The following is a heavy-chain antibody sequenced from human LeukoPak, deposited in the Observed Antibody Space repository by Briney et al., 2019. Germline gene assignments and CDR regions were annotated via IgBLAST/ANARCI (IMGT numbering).Heavy chain of an antibody. CDR3: ARDRGYSGYALGDY. CDR1: GFTFSSYG. D-gene: IGHD5-12*01. CDR2: IWYDGSNK. J-gene: IGHJ4*02. V-gene: IGHV3-33*01. Sequence: GGSLRLSCAASGFTFSSYGMHWVRQAPGKGLEWVAVIWYDGSNKYYADSVKGRFTISRDNSKNTLYLRMNSLRAEDTAVYYCARDRGYSGYALGDYWGQGTLVTVSS.